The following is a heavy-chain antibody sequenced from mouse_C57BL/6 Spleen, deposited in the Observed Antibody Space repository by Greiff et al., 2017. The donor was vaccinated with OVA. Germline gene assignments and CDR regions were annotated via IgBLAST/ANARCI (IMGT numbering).Heavy chain of an antibody. D-gene: IGHD2-4*01. CDR1: GYTFTSYW. CDR2: IYPGNSDT. CDR3: TRPLYYDYDNDFDY. Sequence: VQLQQSGTVLARPGASVKMSCKTSGYTFTSYWMHWVKQRPGQGLEWIGAIYPGNSDTSYNQKFKGKAKLTAVTSASTAYMELSSLTNEDSAVYYCTRPLYYDYDNDFDYWGQGTTLTVSS. V-gene: IGHV1-5*01. J-gene: IGHJ2*01.